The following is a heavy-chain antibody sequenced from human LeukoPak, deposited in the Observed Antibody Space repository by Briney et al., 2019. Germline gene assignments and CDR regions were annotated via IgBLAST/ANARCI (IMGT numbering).Heavy chain of an antibody. CDR3: ARDLVVGSGTYYRPYYFDY. Sequence: GGSLRLSCAASRFTFSTYSMNWVRQAPGKGLEWVSYISSSSSAIYYADSVKGRFSISRDNAKNSLYLQMNSLRAEDTAVYYCARDLVVGSGTYYRPYYFDYWGQGTLVTVSS. D-gene: IGHD3-10*01. CDR1: RFTFSTYS. V-gene: IGHV3-48*01. CDR2: ISSSSSAI. J-gene: IGHJ4*02.